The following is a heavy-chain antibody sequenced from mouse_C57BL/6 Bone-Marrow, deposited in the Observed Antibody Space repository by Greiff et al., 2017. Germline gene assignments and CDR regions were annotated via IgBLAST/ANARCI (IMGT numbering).Heavy chain of an antibody. V-gene: IGHV5-4*01. Sequence: DVQLLESGGGFVKPGGSLKLSCAASGFTFSSYAMSWVRQTPEKRLEWVATISDGGGYTNYPDNVKGRFTISRDKAKNNLYLQMSHLKSEDTAMYYCARRATLVSYWYFDVWGTGTTLTVSS. CDR1: GFTFSSYA. CDR3: ARRATLVSYWYFDV. D-gene: IGHD2-2*01. J-gene: IGHJ1*03. CDR2: ISDGGGYT.